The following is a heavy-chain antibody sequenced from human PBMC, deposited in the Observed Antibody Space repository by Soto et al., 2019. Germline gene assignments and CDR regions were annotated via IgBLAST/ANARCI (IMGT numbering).Heavy chain of an antibody. CDR1: GGSISSSSYY. Sequence: SETLSLTCTVSGGSISSSSYYWGWIRQPPGKGLEWIGSIYYSGSTYYNPSLKSRVTISVDTSKNQFSLKLSSVTAADTAVYYCARHQSGEMYAIPYYYYYYMDVWGKGTTVTVSS. CDR2: IYYSGST. D-gene: IGHD2-8*01. CDR3: ARHQSGEMYAIPYYYYYYMDV. J-gene: IGHJ6*03. V-gene: IGHV4-39*01.